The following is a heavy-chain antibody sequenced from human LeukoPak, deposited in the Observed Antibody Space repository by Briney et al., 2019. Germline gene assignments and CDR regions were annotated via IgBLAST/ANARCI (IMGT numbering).Heavy chain of an antibody. V-gene: IGHV4-34*01. CDR3: VRGGNSDILTGLHWFDP. CDR2: INHSGST. CDR1: GGSFSGYY. J-gene: IGHJ5*02. Sequence: SETLSLSCAVYGGSFSGYYWSWIRQPPGKGLEWIGEINHSGSTNYNPSLKSRVTISVDTSKNQFSRKLSSWTAADPAVYSCVRGGNSDILTGLHWFDPWGQGTLVTVSS. D-gene: IGHD3-9*01.